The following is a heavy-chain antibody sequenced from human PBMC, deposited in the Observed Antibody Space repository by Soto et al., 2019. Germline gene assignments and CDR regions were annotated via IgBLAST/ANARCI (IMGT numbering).Heavy chain of an antibody. D-gene: IGHD3-22*01. V-gene: IGHV1-18*01. CDR1: GYTFTTYG. CDR3: ARGALGYDSRGYYFDY. CDR2: ISTYSGLT. J-gene: IGHJ4*02. Sequence: SVKVSCKASGYTFTTYGIAWVRQAPVQGFEWMGWISTYSGLTKYAEKFQGRVTMTTDTSTSTADMELKTLRSDDTAVYFCARGALGYDSRGYYFDYWGQGTLVTVSS.